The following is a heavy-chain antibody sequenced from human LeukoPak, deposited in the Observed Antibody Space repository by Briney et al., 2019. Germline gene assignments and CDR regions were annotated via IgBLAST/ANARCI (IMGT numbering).Heavy chain of an antibody. V-gene: IGHV4-34*01. D-gene: IGHD2-2*01. Sequence: SETLSLTCAVYGGSFSGYYWSWIRQPPGKGLEWIGEINHSGSTNYNPSLKSRVTISVDTSKNQFSLKLSSVTAADTAVYYCARGQYIKQLKYFQHWGQGTLVTVSS. CDR1: GGSFSGYY. J-gene: IGHJ1*01. CDR3: ARGQYIKQLKYFQH. CDR2: INHSGST.